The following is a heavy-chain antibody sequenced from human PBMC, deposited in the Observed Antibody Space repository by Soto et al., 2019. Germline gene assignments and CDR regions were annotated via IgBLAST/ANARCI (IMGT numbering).Heavy chain of an antibody. D-gene: IGHD3-22*01. V-gene: IGHV3-30-3*01. Sequence: PGGSLRLSCAASGFTFSSYAMHWVRQAPGKGLEWVAVISYDGSNKYYADSVEGRFTISRDNSKNTLYLQMNSLRAEDTAVYYCARDYTRLALNYYDSSGYYYVPGYWGQGTLVTVSS. CDR3: ARDYTRLALNYYDSSGYYYVPGY. J-gene: IGHJ4*02. CDR2: ISYDGSNK. CDR1: GFTFSSYA.